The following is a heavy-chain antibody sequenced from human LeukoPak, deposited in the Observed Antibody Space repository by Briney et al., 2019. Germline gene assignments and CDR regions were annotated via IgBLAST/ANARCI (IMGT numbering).Heavy chain of an antibody. J-gene: IGHJ3*02. CDR3: AKSAACSSTSCAMGDAFDI. D-gene: IGHD2-2*01. V-gene: IGHV3-23*01. CDR2: ISGSGGST. CDR1: GFTFSSYA. Sequence: GGSLRLSCAASGFTFSSYAMSWVRQAPGKGLEWVSAISGSGGSTYYADSVKGRFTISRDNSKNTLYLQMNSLRAEGTAVYYCAKSAACSSTSCAMGDAFDIWGQRTMVTVSS.